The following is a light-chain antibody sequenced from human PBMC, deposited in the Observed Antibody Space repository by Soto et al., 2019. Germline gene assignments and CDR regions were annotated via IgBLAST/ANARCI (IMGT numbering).Light chain of an antibody. CDR3: CSSGGRNGFVV. Sequence: QSALTQPPSASESPGQSVTISCTGVSGDVGGYTYVSWYQHSPGKAPKLLIYEVSERAQGVPDRFSGSKSGNTASLTVSELQPDDEADYYCCSSGGRNGFVVFGGGTQLTVL. CDR1: SGDVGGYTY. J-gene: IGLJ2*01. CDR2: EVS. V-gene: IGLV2-8*01.